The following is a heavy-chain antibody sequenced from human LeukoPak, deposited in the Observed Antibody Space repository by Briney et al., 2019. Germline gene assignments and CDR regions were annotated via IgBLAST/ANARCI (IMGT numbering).Heavy chain of an antibody. CDR3: AREYYDILTGYSEKSDYFDY. CDR2: INHSGRT. D-gene: IGHD3-9*01. J-gene: IGHJ4*02. V-gene: IGHV4-34*01. CDR1: GGSFSGYY. Sequence: SETLSLTCAVYGGSFSGYYWSWIRQPPGKGLEWIGEINHSGRTNYNPSLKSRVTISVDTSKNQFSLKLSSVTAADTAVYYCAREYYDILTGYSEKSDYFDYWGQGTLVTVSS.